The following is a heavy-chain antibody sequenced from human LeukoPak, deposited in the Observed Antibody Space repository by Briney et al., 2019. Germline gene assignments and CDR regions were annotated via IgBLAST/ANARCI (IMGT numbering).Heavy chain of an antibody. V-gene: IGHV1-18*01. J-gene: IGHJ4*02. CDR2: ISAYNGNT. CDR1: GYTFTNYG. CDR3: ARDPNRVTAIPGY. D-gene: IGHD2-21*02. Sequence: ASVKVSCKASGYTFTNYGINWVRQAPGQGLEWMGWISAYNGNTNYAQKLQGRVTMTTDTSTSSAYMELRRLRSDDTAVYYCARDPNRVTAIPGYWGQGTLVTVSS.